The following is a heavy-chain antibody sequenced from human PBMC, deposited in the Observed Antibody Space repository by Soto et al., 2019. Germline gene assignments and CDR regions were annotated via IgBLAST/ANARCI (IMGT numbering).Heavy chain of an antibody. D-gene: IGHD2-8*01. Sequence: SETLSLTCSFSGDSVTSHYLTWIRQSPEKGLEWIGEINHSGCSNYNPSLKSRLTISVDTSKNQFSLKLTSVTAADTAVYYCARGGNRLVPLHYWGQGTLVTVSS. V-gene: IGHV4-34*01. CDR1: GDSVTSHY. CDR2: INHSGCS. J-gene: IGHJ4*02. CDR3: ARGGNRLVPLHY.